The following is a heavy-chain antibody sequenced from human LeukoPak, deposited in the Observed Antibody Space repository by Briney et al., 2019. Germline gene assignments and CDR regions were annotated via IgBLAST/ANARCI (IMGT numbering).Heavy chain of an antibody. V-gene: IGHV3-23*01. Sequence: GGSLRLFCAVSGLTVSSNYMSWVRQAPGKGLEWVSGIRGSGGSTYYADSVKGRFTISRDNSKNTLCMQMNSLRAEDTAVYYCAKFGDSSGPRGGFDPWGQGTLVTVSS. CDR2: IRGSGGST. CDR3: AKFGDSSGPRGGFDP. J-gene: IGHJ5*02. CDR1: GLTVSSNY. D-gene: IGHD3-22*01.